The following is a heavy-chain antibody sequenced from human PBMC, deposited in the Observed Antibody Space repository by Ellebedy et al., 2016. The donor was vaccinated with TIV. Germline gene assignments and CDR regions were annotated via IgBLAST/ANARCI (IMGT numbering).Heavy chain of an antibody. Sequence: SETLSLTXTVSGGSISSYYWSWIRQPPGKGLEWIGYIYYSGSTNYNPSLKSRVTISVDTSKNQFSLKLSSVTAADTAVYYCARDRGSLSIDYWGQGTLVTVSS. CDR1: GGSISSYY. J-gene: IGHJ4*02. D-gene: IGHD2/OR15-2a*01. V-gene: IGHV4-59*01. CDR2: IYYSGST. CDR3: ARDRGSLSIDY.